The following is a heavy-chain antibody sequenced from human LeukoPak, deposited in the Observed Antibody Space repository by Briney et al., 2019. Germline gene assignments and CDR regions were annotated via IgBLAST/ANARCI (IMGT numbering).Heavy chain of an antibody. CDR1: GGSISSSNYY. D-gene: IGHD1-26*01. V-gene: IGHV4-39*01. CDR3: ASASSGSYHFDY. J-gene: IGHJ4*02. CDR2: IYYSGST. Sequence: SETLSLTCTVSGGSISSSNYYWGWIRQPPGKGLEWIGSIYYSGSTYYNPSLKSRVTISVDTSKNQFSLKLSSVTAADTAVYYCASASSGSYHFDYWGQGTLVTVSS.